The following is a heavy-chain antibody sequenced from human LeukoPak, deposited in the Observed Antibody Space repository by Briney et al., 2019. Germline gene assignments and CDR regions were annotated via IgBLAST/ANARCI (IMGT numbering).Heavy chain of an antibody. Sequence: ASVKVSCKASGYTFTSYDINWVRQATGQGLEWMGWMNPNSGNTGYAQKFQGRVTMTRNTSISTAYMELSSLRSEDTAVYYCASSAPYCSGGSCHFDYWGQGTLVTVSS. V-gene: IGHV1-8*01. D-gene: IGHD2-15*01. CDR1: GYTFTSYD. CDR2: MNPNSGNT. J-gene: IGHJ4*02. CDR3: ASSAPYCSGGSCHFDY.